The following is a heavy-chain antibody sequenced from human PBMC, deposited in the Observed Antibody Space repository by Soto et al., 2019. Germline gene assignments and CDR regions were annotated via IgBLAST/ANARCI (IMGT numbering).Heavy chain of an antibody. Sequence: ACVKVSCKASGYTFTSYGISWVRQAPGKGLEWMGWISAYNGNTNYAQKLQGRVTMTTDTSTSTAYMELRSLRSDDTAVYYCARGITMVRGVIITLSGFDYWGQGTLVTVSS. J-gene: IGHJ4*02. D-gene: IGHD3-10*01. CDR1: GYTFTSYG. CDR2: ISAYNGNT. V-gene: IGHV1-18*01. CDR3: ARGITMVRGVIITLSGFDY.